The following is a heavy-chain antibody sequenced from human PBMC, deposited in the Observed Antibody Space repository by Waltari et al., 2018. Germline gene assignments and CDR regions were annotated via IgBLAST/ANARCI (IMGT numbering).Heavy chain of an antibody. V-gene: IGHV3-7*01. CDR3: ARDQWFGFDI. J-gene: IGHJ3*02. CDR2: IKKDGGEE. D-gene: IGHD3-22*01. Sequence: EVQLVESGGGWVQPGGSLRLACAATGFPLSYYWMSWVRQAPGKGPDWLANIKKDGGEEYYVDSVRGRFTISRDNAKNSLYLQMNSLRPEDTAVYYCARDQWFGFDIWGQGTMVTVSS. CDR1: GFPLSYYW.